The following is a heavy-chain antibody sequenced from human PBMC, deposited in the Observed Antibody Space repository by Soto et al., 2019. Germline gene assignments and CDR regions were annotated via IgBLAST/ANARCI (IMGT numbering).Heavy chain of an antibody. D-gene: IGHD3-10*01. J-gene: IGHJ4*02. Sequence: ASVKVSCKASGYTFTGYAMHWVRQAPGQRLEWMGWINAGNGNTKYSQKFQGWVTMTRDTSISTAYMELSRLRSDDTAVYYCARAFGDFDYWGQGTLVTVSS. CDR2: INAGNGNT. CDR1: GYTFTGYA. V-gene: IGHV1-3*01. CDR3: ARAFGDFDY.